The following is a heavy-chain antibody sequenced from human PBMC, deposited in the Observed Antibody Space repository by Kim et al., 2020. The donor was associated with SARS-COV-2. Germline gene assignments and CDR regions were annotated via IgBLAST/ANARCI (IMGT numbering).Heavy chain of an antibody. J-gene: IGHJ6*02. CDR2: FHPGDADA. CDR1: GFSLRFLS. V-gene: IGHV1-24*01. CDR3: LTSYRSPSFDA. Sequence: ASVKVSCKVSGFSLRFLSIHWVRQAPGKGIEWMGGFHPGDADAVYAQKFQARVTMTEDTSTDTAYMDISNLTSEDTAVFYCLTSYRSPSFDAWGQGTTVTVSS. D-gene: IGHD6-19*01.